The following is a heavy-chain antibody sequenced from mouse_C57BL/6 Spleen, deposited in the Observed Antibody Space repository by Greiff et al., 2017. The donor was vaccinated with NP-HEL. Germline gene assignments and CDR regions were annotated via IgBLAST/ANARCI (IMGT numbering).Heavy chain of an antibody. CDR3: ARWGTGTRYFDV. D-gene: IGHD4-1*01. CDR2: INPNNGGT. Sequence: EVQLVESGPELVKPGASVKIPCKASGYTFTDYNMDWVKQSHGKSLEWIGDINPNNGGTIYNQKFKGKATLTVDKSSSTAYMELRSLTSEDTAVYYCARWGTGTRYFDVWGTGTTVTVSS. J-gene: IGHJ1*03. CDR1: GYTFTDYN. V-gene: IGHV1-18*01.